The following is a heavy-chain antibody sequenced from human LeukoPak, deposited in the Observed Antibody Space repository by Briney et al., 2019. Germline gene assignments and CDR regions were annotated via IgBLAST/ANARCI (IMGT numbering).Heavy chain of an antibody. CDR2: ISAYNGNT. D-gene: IGHD6-6*01. J-gene: IGHJ4*02. V-gene: IGHV1-18*01. Sequence: ASVKVSCKASGYTFTSYGISWVRQAPGQGLEWMGWISAYNGNTNYAQKLQGRVTMTSDTSTSTAYMELRSLRSDDTAVYYCARGPARYSSSLFDYWGQGTLVTVSS. CDR1: GYTFTSYG. CDR3: ARGPARYSSSLFDY.